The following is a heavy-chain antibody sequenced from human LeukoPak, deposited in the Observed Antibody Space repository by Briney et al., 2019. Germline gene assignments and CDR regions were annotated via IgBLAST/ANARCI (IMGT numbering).Heavy chain of an antibody. CDR2: IYHSGST. CDR3: ARDRVTMVRGVIRRDYYYYYYMDV. D-gene: IGHD3-10*01. Sequence: SGTLSLTCAVSGGPISSSNWWSWVRQPPGKELEWIGEIYHSGSTNYNPSLKSRVTMSVDTSKNQFSLKLSSVTAADTAVYYCARDRVTMVRGVIRRDYYYYYYMDVWGKGTTVTISS. V-gene: IGHV4-4*02. CDR1: GGPISSSNW. J-gene: IGHJ6*03.